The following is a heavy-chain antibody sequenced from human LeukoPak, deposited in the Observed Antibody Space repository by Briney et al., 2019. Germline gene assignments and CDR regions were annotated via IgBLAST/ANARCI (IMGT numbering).Heavy chain of an antibody. CDR1: GFTVSSNY. J-gene: IGHJ4*02. CDR3: ARDLEARSWYRGDY. D-gene: IGHD6-13*01. CDR2: IYSGGST. Sequence: GGSLRLSCAASGFTVSSNYMSWVRQAPGKGLEWVSVIYSGGSTYYADSVKGRFTISRDNSKNTLYLQMNSLRAEDTAVYYCARDLEARSWYRGDYWGQGTLVTVSS. V-gene: IGHV3-66*01.